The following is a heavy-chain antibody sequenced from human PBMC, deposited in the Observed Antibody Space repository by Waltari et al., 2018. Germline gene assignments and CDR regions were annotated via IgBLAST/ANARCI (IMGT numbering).Heavy chain of an antibody. V-gene: IGHV3-23*01. D-gene: IGHD4-17*01. CDR2: ISGSGWTS. J-gene: IGHJ4*02. CDR1: GFSLKDFP. CDR3: AKDLDGDWIEAFYFDY. Sequence: EVRLLESGGTSQQLGGACRISCPASGFSLKDFPMTRVRQAPGKGLEWVASISGSGWTSFYADSVKGRFTISRDNYRNTLYLQMSGLRAADSAFYYCAKDLDGDWIEAFYFDYWGRGTLVTV.